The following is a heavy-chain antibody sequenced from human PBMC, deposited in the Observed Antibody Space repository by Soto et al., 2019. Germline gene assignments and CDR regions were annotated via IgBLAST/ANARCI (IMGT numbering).Heavy chain of an antibody. CDR1: GGSISSSSYY. Sequence: SETLSLTCTVSGGSISSSSYYWGCFRQPPGKGLEWIGSIYYSGSTYYNPSLKSRVTISVDTSKNQFSLKLSSVTAADTAVYYCASQQLVHYYYGMDVWGQGTTVT. J-gene: IGHJ6*02. CDR3: ASQQLVHYYYGMDV. CDR2: IYYSGST. D-gene: IGHD6-13*01. V-gene: IGHV4-39*01.